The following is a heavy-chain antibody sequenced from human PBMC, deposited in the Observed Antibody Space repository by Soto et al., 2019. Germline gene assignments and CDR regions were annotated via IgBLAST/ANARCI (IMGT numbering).Heavy chain of an antibody. CDR2: IYDSGST. D-gene: IGHD1-1*01. CDR3: ARYNWGAMGAFDI. CDR1: GGSISNYY. J-gene: IGHJ3*02. Sequence: SETLSLTCTVSGGSISNYYWSWVRQPPGKGLEWIGYIYDSGSTNYNPSLKSRVTISVDTSKNQFSLKLTSVTAADTAVYYCARYNWGAMGAFDIWGQGTMVTVSS. V-gene: IGHV4-59*01.